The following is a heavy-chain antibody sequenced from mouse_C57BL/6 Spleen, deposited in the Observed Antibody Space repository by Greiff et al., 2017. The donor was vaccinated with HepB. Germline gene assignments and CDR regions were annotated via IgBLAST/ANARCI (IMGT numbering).Heavy chain of an antibody. J-gene: IGHJ4*01. Sequence: VQLQQSGGGLVKPGGSLKLSCAASGFTFSDYGMHWVRQAPEKGLEWVAYISSGSSTIYYADTVKGRFTISRDNAKNTLFLQMTSLRSEDTAMYYCAKTGYYYAMDYWGQGTSVTVS. CDR3: AKTGYYYAMDY. CDR2: ISSGSSTI. D-gene: IGHD4-1*01. CDR1: GFTFSDYG. V-gene: IGHV5-17*01.